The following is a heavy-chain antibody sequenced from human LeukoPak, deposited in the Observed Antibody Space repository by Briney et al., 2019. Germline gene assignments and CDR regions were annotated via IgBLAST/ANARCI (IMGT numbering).Heavy chain of an antibody. CDR1: GFTFSSYS. J-gene: IGHJ4*02. CDR2: ISSSSSYI. D-gene: IGHD3-22*01. CDR3: ARDREFDYYDSSGYDLFDY. V-gene: IGHV3-21*01. Sequence: PGGSLRLSCAASGFTFSSYSMNWVRQAPGKGLEWVSSISSSSSYIYYADSVKGRFTISRDNAKNSLYLQMHRLRAEDTAVYYCARDREFDYYDSSGYDLFDYWGQGTLVTVSS.